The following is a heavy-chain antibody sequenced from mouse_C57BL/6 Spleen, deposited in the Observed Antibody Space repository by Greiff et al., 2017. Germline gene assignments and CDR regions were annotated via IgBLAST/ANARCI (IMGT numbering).Heavy chain of an antibody. CDR1: GYSITSGYY. Sequence: EVQVVESGPGLVQPSQSLSLTCSVTGYSITSGYYWNWIRQFPGNKLEWMGYISYDGSNNYNPSLKNRISITRDTSKNQFFLKLNSVTTEDTATYYCARDCYYGFDYWGQGTTLTVSS. CDR2: ISYDGSN. J-gene: IGHJ2*01. V-gene: IGHV3-6*01. CDR3: ARDCYYGFDY. D-gene: IGHD1-1*01.